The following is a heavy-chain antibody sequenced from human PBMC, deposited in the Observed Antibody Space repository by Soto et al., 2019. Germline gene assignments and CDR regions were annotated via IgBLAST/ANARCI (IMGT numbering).Heavy chain of an antibody. CDR3: AKNAVFGDEADY. J-gene: IGHJ4*02. CDR1: GFTFSSYA. Sequence: GGSLRLSCASSGFTFSSYAMSLVRQAPGKGLEWVSAISGSGGSTYYADSVKGRFTISRDNSKNTLYLQMISLRAEDTAVYYCAKNAVFGDEADYWGQGTLVTVSS. CDR2: ISGSGGST. V-gene: IGHV3-23*01. D-gene: IGHD3-3*01.